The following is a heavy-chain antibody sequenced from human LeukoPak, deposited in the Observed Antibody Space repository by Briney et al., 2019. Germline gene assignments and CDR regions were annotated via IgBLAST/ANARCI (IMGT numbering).Heavy chain of an antibody. CDR1: GDSVSSSF. J-gene: IGHJ6*03. V-gene: IGHV4-59*02. CDR3: ARVRDYYYSYMDV. Sequence: SETLSLTCNVSGDSVSSSFWSWIRQPPGKGLEWIGYVYNGGKTHSNPSLKSRVTLSVDMSNNQLSLKLSSVTAADTAVYYCARVRDYYYSYMDVWGKGTTVTVSS. CDR2: VYNGGKT.